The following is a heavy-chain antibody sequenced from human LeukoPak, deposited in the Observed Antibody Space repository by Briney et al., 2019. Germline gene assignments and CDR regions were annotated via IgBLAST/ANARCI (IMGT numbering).Heavy chain of an antibody. CDR3: ARDRGWAVDF. CDR1: GFTFSSYW. V-gene: IGHV3-74*01. CDR2: IKSDGSST. Sequence: GGSLRLSCAVSGFTFSSYWMHWVRQAPGKGLVWVSSIKSDGSSTSYADSMKGRFTISKDNSKNTVYMQMNSLRAEDTAVYYCARDRGWAVDFWGQGALVTVSS. J-gene: IGHJ4*02. D-gene: IGHD6-19*01.